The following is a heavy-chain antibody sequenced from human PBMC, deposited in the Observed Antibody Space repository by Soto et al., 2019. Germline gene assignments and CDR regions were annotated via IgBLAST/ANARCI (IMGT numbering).Heavy chain of an antibody. CDR2: ISYDGSNK. J-gene: IGHJ5*02. CDR3: ATGLWQWLVLNWFDP. CDR1: GFTFSSYG. Sequence: QVQLVESGGGVVKPGRSLRLSCAASGFTFSSYGMHWVRQAPGKGLEWVAVISYDGSNKYYADSVKGRFTISRDNSKNTLYLQVHSLRAEDTAVYYCATGLWQWLVLNWFDPWGQGPLVTVSS. V-gene: IGHV3-30*03. D-gene: IGHD6-19*01.